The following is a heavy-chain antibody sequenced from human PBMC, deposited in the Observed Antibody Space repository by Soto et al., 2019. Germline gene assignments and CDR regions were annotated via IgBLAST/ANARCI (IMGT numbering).Heavy chain of an antibody. D-gene: IGHD3-3*01. V-gene: IGHV3-21*01. Sequence: GSLRLSCAASGFTFSSYSMNWVRQAPGKGLEWVSSISSSSSYIYYADSVKGRFTISRDNAKNSLYLQMNSLRAEDTAVYYCARDPAEWLLEPSDYWGQGTLVTVSS. CDR2: ISSSSSYI. J-gene: IGHJ4*02. CDR1: GFTFSSYS. CDR3: ARDPAEWLLEPSDY.